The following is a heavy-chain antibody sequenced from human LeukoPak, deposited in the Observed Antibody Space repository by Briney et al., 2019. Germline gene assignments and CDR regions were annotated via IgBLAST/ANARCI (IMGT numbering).Heavy chain of an antibody. CDR1: GGTFSSYA. CDR3: ARDYVDDIPMIKDY. V-gene: IGHV1-46*01. CDR2: INLSGGST. J-gene: IGHJ4*02. D-gene: IGHD2-8*01. Sequence: VASVKVSCKASGGTFSSYAISWVRQAPGQGLEWMGKINLSGGSTTYAQKFQGRVTMTRDTSTSTVYMELSSLRSEDTAVYYCARDYVDDIPMIKDYWGQGTLVTVSS.